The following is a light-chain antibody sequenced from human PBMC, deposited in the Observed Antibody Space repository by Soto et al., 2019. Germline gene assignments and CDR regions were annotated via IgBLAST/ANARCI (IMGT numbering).Light chain of an antibody. CDR1: QSIFSY. Sequence: DILMTQSPSSLSASVGDRVTITCRSSQSIFSYLSWYQQKSGKAPKVLIYSASTLQSGVPSRFSGSGSGTDFTLTINSLQPEDFATYYCQQSYNAPRTFGGGTKVDI. J-gene: IGKJ4*01. V-gene: IGKV1-39*01. CDR2: SAS. CDR3: QQSYNAPRT.